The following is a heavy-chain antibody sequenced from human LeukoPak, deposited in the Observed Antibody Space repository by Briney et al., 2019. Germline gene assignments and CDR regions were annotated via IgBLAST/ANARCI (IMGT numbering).Heavy chain of an antibody. CDR3: ARGHWGLDP. D-gene: IGHD7-27*01. V-gene: IGHV3-21*01. Sequence: GGSLRLSCAASGFIFSSYSMNWVRQAPGKGLEWVSSISISSSYIYYADSVRGRFTISRDNAKSSLSLQMNSLRAEDTAVYYCARGHWGLDPWGQGTLVIVSS. J-gene: IGHJ5*02. CDR2: ISISSSYI. CDR1: GFIFSSYS.